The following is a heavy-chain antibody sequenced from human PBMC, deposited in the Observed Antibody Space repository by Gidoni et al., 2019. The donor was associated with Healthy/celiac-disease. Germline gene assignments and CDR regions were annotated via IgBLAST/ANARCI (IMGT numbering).Heavy chain of an antibody. CDR3: AKDWPDTAMVISYYYYYGMDV. Sequence: EVQLLESGGGLVQPGGSLRLSCAASGFTFSSYAMSWVRQAPGKGLEWGSAISGSGGSTYYADAVKGRFTISRDNSKNTLYLQMNSLRAEDTAVYYCAKDWPDTAMVISYYYYYGMDVWGQGTTVTVSS. J-gene: IGHJ6*02. V-gene: IGHV3-23*01. CDR1: GFTFSSYA. D-gene: IGHD5-18*01. CDR2: ISGSGGST.